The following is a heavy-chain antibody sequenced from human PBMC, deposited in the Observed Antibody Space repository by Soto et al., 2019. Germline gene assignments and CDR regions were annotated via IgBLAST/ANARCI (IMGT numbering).Heavy chain of an antibody. V-gene: IGHV2-5*01. J-gene: IGHJ5*02. CDR3: AHHTITPATNWFDP. Sequence: SGPTLVNPTQTLTLTCTFSGFSLTTSGVGVGWIRQPPGKALEWLALIYWNDDKRYSPSLRGRLTITKDTSKNQVVLAMTNMDPVDTATYYCAHHTITPATNWFDPWGLGTLVTVSS. CDR2: IYWNDDK. D-gene: IGHD2-2*01. CDR1: GFSLTTSGVG.